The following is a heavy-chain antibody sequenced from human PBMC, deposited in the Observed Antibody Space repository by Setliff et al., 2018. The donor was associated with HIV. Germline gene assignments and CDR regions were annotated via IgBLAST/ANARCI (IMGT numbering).Heavy chain of an antibody. CDR3: ARAAPLWFGELLGYMDV. CDR2: IYYSGST. V-gene: IGHV4-39*01. CDR1: GGSISSSSYY. D-gene: IGHD3-10*01. J-gene: IGHJ6*03. Sequence: SETLSLTCTVSGGSISSSSYYWGWIRQPPGKGLEWIGSIYYSGSTYYNPSLKSRVTISVDTSKNQFSLNVNSVTAADTAVYYCARAAPLWFGELLGYMDVWGKGTTVTVSS.